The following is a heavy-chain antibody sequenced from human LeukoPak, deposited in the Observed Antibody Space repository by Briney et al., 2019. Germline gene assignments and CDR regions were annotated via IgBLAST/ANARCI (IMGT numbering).Heavy chain of an antibody. V-gene: IGHV3-33*06. CDR1: GITFSTYG. Sequence: PGGSLRLSCAASGITFSTYGMDWVRQAPGKGLEWVAVIWYDGSNKYYADSVKGRFTISRDNSKNTLYLQMNSLRAEDTAVYYCAKGVYTYGSMLLGLDYWGQGTLVTVSS. CDR3: AKGVYTYGSMLLGLDY. CDR2: IWYDGSNK. J-gene: IGHJ4*02. D-gene: IGHD5-18*01.